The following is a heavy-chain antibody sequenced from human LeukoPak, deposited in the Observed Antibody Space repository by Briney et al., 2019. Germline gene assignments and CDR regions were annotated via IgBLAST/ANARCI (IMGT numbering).Heavy chain of an antibody. D-gene: IGHD2-15*01. J-gene: IGHJ6*02. CDR2: IYYSGST. CDR1: GGSISSSSYY. CDR3: ASLLGYCSGGSCPITQYYGMDV. V-gene: IGHV4-39*01. Sequence: SETLSLTCTVSGGSISSSSYYWGWIRQPPGKGLEWIGSIYYSGSTYYNPSLKSRVTISVDTSKNQFSLKLSSVTAADTAVYYCASLLGYCSGGSCPITQYYGMDVWGQGTTVTVSS.